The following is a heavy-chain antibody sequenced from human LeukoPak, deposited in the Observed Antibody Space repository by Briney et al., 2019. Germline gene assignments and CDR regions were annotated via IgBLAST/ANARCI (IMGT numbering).Heavy chain of an antibody. CDR2: IYYSGST. J-gene: IGHJ4*02. Sequence: SETLSLTCTISGGSISSYYWSWIRQPPGKGLEWIGYIYYSGSTNYNPSLKSRVTISVDTSKNQFSLKLSSVTAADTAVYYCARHTPPRIAASKGAFDYWGQGTLVTVSS. CDR3: ARHTPPRIAASKGAFDY. D-gene: IGHD6-13*01. CDR1: GGSISSYY. V-gene: IGHV4-59*08.